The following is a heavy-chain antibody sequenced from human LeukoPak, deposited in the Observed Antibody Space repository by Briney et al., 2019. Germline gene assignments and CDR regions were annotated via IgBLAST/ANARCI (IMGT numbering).Heavy chain of an antibody. CDR3: AKGTAYQFDY. J-gene: IGHJ4*02. V-gene: IGHV3-23*05. CDR1: GFTFSSYV. Sequence: GGSLRLSCAASGFTFSSYVMSWVRQAPGKGLEWVSGIYGSGTTYYADSVKGRFTISRDNSKNTVDLQMNSLRAEDTAVYYCAKGTAYQFDYWGQGTLVTVSS. CDR2: IYGSGTT.